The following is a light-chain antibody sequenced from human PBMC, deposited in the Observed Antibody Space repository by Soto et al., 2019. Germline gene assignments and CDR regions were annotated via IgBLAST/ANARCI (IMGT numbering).Light chain of an antibody. V-gene: IGKV1-39*01. J-gene: IGKJ5*01. Sequence: DIQMTQSPSSLSASVGDRVTITCRASRSISTYLNWLQQRPGKAPKVLIYDASSLQSGVPSRFSGSGSGTDFTLTISSLQPEDFATYYCQQSYSTPITFGQGTRLEIK. CDR3: QQSYSTPIT. CDR1: RSISTY. CDR2: DAS.